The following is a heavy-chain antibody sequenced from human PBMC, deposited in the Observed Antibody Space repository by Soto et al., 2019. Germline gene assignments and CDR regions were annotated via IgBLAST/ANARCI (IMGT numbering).Heavy chain of an antibody. CDR3: ARDSRVGCPDY. CDR2: IYYSGST. Sequence: SETLSLTCTVSGGSISSYYWSWIRQPPGKGLEWIGYIYYSGSTKYNPSLKSRVTISVDTSKNQFSLKLSSVTAADTAVYYCARDSRVGCPDYWGQGTLVTVAS. D-gene: IGHD1-26*01. V-gene: IGHV4-59*01. J-gene: IGHJ4*02. CDR1: GGSISSYY.